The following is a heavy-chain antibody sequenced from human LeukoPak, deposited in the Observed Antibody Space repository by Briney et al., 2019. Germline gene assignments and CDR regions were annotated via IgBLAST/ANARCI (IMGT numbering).Heavy chain of an antibody. V-gene: IGHV4-59*01. Sequence: SETLSLTCTVSGGSIGSYYWSWIQQPPGKGLEWIGYINYSGTTNYNPSLKSRVSISVDTSKNQFSLKLSSVTAADTAVYYCARMYSSSSYFDYWGQGTLVTVSS. CDR3: ARMYSSSSYFDY. CDR1: GGSIGSYY. CDR2: INYSGTT. J-gene: IGHJ4*02. D-gene: IGHD6-6*01.